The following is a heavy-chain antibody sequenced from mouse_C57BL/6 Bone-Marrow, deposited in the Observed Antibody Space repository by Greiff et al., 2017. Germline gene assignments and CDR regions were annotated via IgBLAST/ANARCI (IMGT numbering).Heavy chain of an antibody. CDR3: ARDYYGSSYWYFDV. J-gene: IGHJ1*01. CDR2: SRNKANDYTT. D-gene: IGHD1-1*01. CDR1: GFTFSDFY. Sequence: EVQLVESGGGLVQPGGSLRLSCATSGFTFSDFYMEWVRQPPGKRLEWIAASRNKANDYTTEYSASVKGRFIVSRDTSQSILYLQMNALRAEDTAYYYCARDYYGSSYWYFDVWGAGTTVTVSS. V-gene: IGHV7-1*02.